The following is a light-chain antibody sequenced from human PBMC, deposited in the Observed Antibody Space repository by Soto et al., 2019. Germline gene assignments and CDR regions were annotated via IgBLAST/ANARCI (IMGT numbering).Light chain of an antibody. CDR2: EVS. CDR3: SSFTTSTTDV. V-gene: IGLV2-14*01. CDR1: SSDVGGYNS. J-gene: IGLJ1*01. Sequence: QSALTQPASVSGSPGQSITISCTGTSSDVGGYNSVSWYQQHPGKAPKLMIYEVSHRPSGVSNRFSGSQSANTASLTISGLQAEDEADYYCSSFTTSTTDVFGTGTKVTVL.